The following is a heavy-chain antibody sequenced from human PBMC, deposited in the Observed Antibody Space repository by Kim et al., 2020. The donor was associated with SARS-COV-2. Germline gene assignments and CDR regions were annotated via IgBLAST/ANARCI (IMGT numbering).Heavy chain of an antibody. Sequence: YADTVKGRFTIARDKSKNKLHLKMNSLGAEDTAVYYCAKNGGQIAAGYDYWGQGTLVTVSS. CDR3: AKNGGQIAAGYDY. V-gene: IGHV3-23*01. J-gene: IGHJ4*02. D-gene: IGHD6-13*01.